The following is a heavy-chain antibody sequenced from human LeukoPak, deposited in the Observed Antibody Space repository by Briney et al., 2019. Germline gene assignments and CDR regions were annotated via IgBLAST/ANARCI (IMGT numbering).Heavy chain of an antibody. CDR2: ISSSSYI. J-gene: IGHJ3*02. CDR1: GFTFSSYS. V-gene: IGHV3-21*01. Sequence: PGGSLRLSCAASGFTFSSYSMNWVRQAPGKGLKWVSSISSSSYIYYADSVKGRFTISRDNAKNSLYLQMNSLRAEDTAVYYCAREGSVTTLDAFDIWGQGTMVTVSS. CDR3: AREGSVTTLDAFDI. D-gene: IGHD4-11*01.